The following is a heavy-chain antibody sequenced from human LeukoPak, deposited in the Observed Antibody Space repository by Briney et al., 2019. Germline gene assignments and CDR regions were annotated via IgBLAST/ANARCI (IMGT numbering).Heavy chain of an antibody. D-gene: IGHD6-13*01. CDR3: ARVLIAASLCY. CDR2: INPNSGDT. J-gene: IGHJ1*01. V-gene: IGHV1-2*02. Sequence: GASVNVSCKASVYTFTGYYMHWVRQAPGQGLEWMGWINPNSGDTNYAQKFQGRVTMNRDTSISTAHMELSRLRSDDTAVYYCARVLIAASLCYWGQGTLVTVSS. CDR1: VYTFTGYY.